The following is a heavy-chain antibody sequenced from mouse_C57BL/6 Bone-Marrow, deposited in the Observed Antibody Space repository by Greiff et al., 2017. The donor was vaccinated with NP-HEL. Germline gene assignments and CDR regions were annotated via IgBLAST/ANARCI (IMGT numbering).Heavy chain of an antibody. D-gene: IGHD1-1*01. J-gene: IGHJ4*01. CDR1: GYTFTSYW. CDR2: IDPNRGGT. Sequence: QVQLQQPGAELVKPGASVKLSCKASGYTFTSYWMHWVKQRPGRGLEWIGRIDPNRGGTKYNEKFKSKATLTVDKPSSTAYMQLSSLTSEDSAVYYCAREGIGSSPYYYAMDYWGQGTSVTVSS. V-gene: IGHV1-72*01. CDR3: AREGIGSSPYYYAMDY.